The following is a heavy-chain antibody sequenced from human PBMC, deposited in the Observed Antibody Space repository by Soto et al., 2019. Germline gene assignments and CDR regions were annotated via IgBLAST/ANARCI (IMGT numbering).Heavy chain of an antibody. CDR1: GSSISSHW. J-gene: IGHJ4*02. V-gene: IGHV3-7*03. D-gene: IGHD3-3*01. CDR3: ARGEEWLLLSLQGVFDQ. Sequence: PGGSLRLSCAASGSSISSHWMSWVRQAPGKGLEWVANINQDGTKIHCVDSVKGRFTISRDNAKNSLHLQLSSLRADDTAVYFCARGEEWLLLSLQGVFDQWGQGTLVTVSS. CDR2: INQDGTKI.